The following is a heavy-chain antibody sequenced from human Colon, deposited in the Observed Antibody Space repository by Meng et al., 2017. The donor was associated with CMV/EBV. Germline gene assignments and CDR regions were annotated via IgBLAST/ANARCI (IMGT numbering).Heavy chain of an antibody. CDR1: GYTFTSYG. D-gene: IGHD6-13*01. CDR3: ARDIASTGTGGPDY. Sequence: KASGYTFTSYGISWVRQAPGQGLEWMGWINTNNGKTNHAQNLQGRVTMTTDTSSTTAYMELRSLISDDTAVYYCARDIASTGTGGPDYWGQGTLAPSPQ. CDR2: INTNNGKT. J-gene: IGHJ4*02. V-gene: IGHV1-18*01.